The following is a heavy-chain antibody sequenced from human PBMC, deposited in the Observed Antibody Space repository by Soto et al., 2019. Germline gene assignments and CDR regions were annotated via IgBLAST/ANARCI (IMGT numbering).Heavy chain of an antibody. CDR3: TGDFYYTMDV. Sequence: GGSLRLSCAASGFTFSTYDFHWVRQATGRGLEWVSTITSAGDTYYPDSVKGRFTISRDSAKNSLYLQMNSLRAEDTAVYYFTGDFYYTMDVWGQGTTVTVSS. V-gene: IGHV3-13*01. CDR1: GFTFSTYD. CDR2: ITSAGDT. J-gene: IGHJ6*02.